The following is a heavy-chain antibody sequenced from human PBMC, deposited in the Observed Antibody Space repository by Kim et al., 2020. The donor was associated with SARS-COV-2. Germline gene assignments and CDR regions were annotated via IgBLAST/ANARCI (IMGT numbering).Heavy chain of an antibody. D-gene: IGHD1-26*01. J-gene: IGHJ5*02. V-gene: IGHV4-39*01. Sequence: NPSLKSRVTISVDTSKNQFSLNLSSVTAADTAVYYCAGHSGLGPGGYGFSWGQGTLVTVSS. CDR3: AGHSGLGPGGYGFS.